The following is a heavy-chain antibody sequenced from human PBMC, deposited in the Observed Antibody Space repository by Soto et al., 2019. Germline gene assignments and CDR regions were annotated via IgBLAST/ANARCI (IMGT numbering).Heavy chain of an antibody. CDR2: ISAYNGNT. J-gene: IGHJ6*02. CDR1: GYTFTSYG. Sequence: ASVKVSCKASGYTFTSYGISWVRQAPGKRLKRMGWISAYNGNTNYAQKLQGRVTMTTDTSTSTAYMELRSLRSDDTAVYYCARAGYYYGSGSYYNPYYYGMDVWGQGTTVTVSS. V-gene: IGHV1-18*01. D-gene: IGHD3-10*01. CDR3: ARAGYYYGSGSYYNPYYYGMDV.